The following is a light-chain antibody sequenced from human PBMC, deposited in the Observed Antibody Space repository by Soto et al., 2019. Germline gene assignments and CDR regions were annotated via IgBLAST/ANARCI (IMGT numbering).Light chain of an antibody. V-gene: IGKV1-27*01. CDR3: QKYNSAPWT. CDR2: AAS. J-gene: IGKJ1*01. CDR1: QGISNY. Sequence: MTQSAASLSKTIGERVTITCRASQGISNYLAWYQQKPGKVPKLLIYAASTLQSGVPSRFSGSGSGTDFTLTISSLQPEDVATYYCQKYNSAPWTFGQGTKVDIK.